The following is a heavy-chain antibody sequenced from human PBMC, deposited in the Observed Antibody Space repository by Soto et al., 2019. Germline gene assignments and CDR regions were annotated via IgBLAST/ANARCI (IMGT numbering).Heavy chain of an antibody. V-gene: IGHV4-34*01. D-gene: IGHD4-17*01. CDR3: ARLLDSTVTRSHTYYYYGMDV. Sequence: SETLSLTCAVYGGSFSGYYWSLKRQPPGKGLECIWEINHTAGTNYNPSLKSRVTISVDTSKNQFSLKLSSVTAADTAVYYCARLLDSTVTRSHTYYYYGMDVWGQGTTVTVSS. CDR1: GGSFSGYY. CDR2: INHTAGT. J-gene: IGHJ6*02.